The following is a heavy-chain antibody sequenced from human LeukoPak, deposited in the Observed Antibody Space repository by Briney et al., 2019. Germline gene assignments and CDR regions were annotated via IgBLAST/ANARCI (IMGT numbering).Heavy chain of an antibody. J-gene: IGHJ4*02. CDR3: ATGMVPGYCSGGSCSSSGDY. Sequence: GSVKVSCKVSGYTLTELSMHWVRQAPGKGLEWMGGFDPEDGETIYAQKFQGRVTMTEDTSTDTAYMELSSLRSEDTAVYYCATGMVPGYCSGGSCSSSGDYWGQGTLVTVSS. CDR1: GYTLTELS. CDR2: FDPEDGET. V-gene: IGHV1-24*01. D-gene: IGHD2-15*01.